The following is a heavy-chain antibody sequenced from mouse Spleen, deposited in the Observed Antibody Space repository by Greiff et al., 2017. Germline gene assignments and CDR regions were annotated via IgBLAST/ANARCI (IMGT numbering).Heavy chain of an antibody. J-gene: IGHJ3*01. V-gene: IGHV1-42*01. CDR2: INPSTGGT. CDR1: GYSFTGYY. Sequence: VQLQQSGPELVKPGASVKISCKASGYSFTGYYMNWVKQSPEKSLEWIGEINPSTGGTTYNQKFKAKATLTVDKSSSTAYMQLKSLTSEDSAVYYCARGYGNSPWFAYWGQGTLVTVSA. CDR3: ARGYGNSPWFAY. D-gene: IGHD2-10*02.